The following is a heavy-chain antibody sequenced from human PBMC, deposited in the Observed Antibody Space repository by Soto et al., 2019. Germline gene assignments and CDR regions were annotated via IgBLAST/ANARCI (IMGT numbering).Heavy chain of an antibody. CDR1: GFSLSKARMG. CDR3: ARALREGLPIYYFDS. D-gene: IGHD1-26*01. Sequence: QVTLKESGPVLVKPTETLTLTCTVSGFSLSKARMGVSWIRQPPGKALEWLAHIVWNDERSYNTSLKSRLTNSRDTSKSQVVLTMTNVDPVDTGTYFCARALREGLPIYYFDSWGQGTLVTVSS. J-gene: IGHJ4*02. CDR2: IVWNDER. V-gene: IGHV2-26*01.